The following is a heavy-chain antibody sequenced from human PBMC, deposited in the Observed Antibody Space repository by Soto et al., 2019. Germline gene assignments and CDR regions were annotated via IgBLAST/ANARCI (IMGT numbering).Heavy chain of an antibody. CDR3: ARGVGSSWFDP. CDR2: INPGSGGT. Sequence: XSVKVSCYASGYPFTAYFLHWVRQAPGQGLEWMGWINPGSGGTNYAQKFQGRVTMTRDTSISTAYMELSSLTSDDTAVYYCARGVGSSWFDPWGQGTLVTVSS. CDR1: GYPFTAYF. D-gene: IGHD6-25*01. J-gene: IGHJ5*02. V-gene: IGHV1-2*02.